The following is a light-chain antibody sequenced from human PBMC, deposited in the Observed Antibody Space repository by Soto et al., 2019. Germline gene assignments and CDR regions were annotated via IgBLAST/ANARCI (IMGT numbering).Light chain of an antibody. CDR2: EAS. CDR3: QHYDSLRWT. J-gene: IGKJ1*01. Sequence: EIVLTQSPGTLSLSPGERATLSCRASQSVSSTSLPWYQQKPSQAPRLLIYEASRRATGIPDRFSGSGSGMDFSLTISRMEPEDFAVYYCQHYDSLRWTFGLGTKVDIK. V-gene: IGKV3-20*01. CDR1: QSVSSTS.